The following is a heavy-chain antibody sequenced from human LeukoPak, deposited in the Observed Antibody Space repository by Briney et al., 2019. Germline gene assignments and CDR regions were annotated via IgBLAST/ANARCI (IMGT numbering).Heavy chain of an antibody. CDR3: ARDLGYCTNGVCPNWFDP. J-gene: IGHJ5*02. V-gene: IGHV1-2*02. CDR1: GYTFTSYY. D-gene: IGHD2-8*01. Sequence: ASVKVSCKASGYTFTSYYMHWVRQAPGQGLEWMGWINPNSGGTNYAQKFQGRVTMTRDTSISTAYMELSRLRSDDTAVYYCARDLGYCTNGVCPNWFDPWGQGTLVTVSS. CDR2: INPNSGGT.